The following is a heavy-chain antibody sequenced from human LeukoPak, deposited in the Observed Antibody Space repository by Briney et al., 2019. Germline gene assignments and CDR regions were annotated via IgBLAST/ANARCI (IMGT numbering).Heavy chain of an antibody. J-gene: IGHJ3*02. CDR2: ISVDTRNT. V-gene: IGHV3-30*19. CDR1: GFIFSSYG. CDR3: ARDKEGPYYYERGGDAFDI. Sequence: PGGSLRLSCAASGFIFSSYGMHWVRQAPGKGLEWMAVISVDTRNTYYADSVRGRFTISRDSSKNTVYLEMKSLRPEDTAVYYCARDKEGPYYYERGGDAFDIWGQGTTVIVSS. D-gene: IGHD3-22*01.